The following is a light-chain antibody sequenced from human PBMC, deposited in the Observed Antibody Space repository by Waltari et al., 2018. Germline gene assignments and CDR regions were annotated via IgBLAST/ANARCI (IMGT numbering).Light chain of an antibody. V-gene: IGKV1-9*01. CDR2: GTS. Sequence: DIQLTQSPSFLSASVGDRVTITCRASQGTNNYLAWYQQKPGKAPNLLIYGTSTLQSGVPSRFSGSQSGTEFTRTISSLQPEDVATYYCQQFKSFLFTFGQGTRLDIK. J-gene: IGKJ5*01. CDR3: QQFKSFLFT. CDR1: QGTNNY.